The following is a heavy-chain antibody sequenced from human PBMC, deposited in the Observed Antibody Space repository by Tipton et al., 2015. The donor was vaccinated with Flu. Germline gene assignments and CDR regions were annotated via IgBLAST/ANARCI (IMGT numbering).Heavy chain of an antibody. V-gene: IGHV4-34*01. CDR1: GGSFSGYY. Sequence: LRLSCAVYGGSFSGYYWSWIRQPPGKGLEWIGEINHSGSTNYNPSLKSRVTISVDTSKNQFSLKLSSVTAADTAVYYCARGEEYYDFWSGQKYGVDVWGQGTTVTVSS. D-gene: IGHD3-3*01. CDR3: ARGEEYYDFWSGQKYGVDV. J-gene: IGHJ6*02. CDR2: INHSGST.